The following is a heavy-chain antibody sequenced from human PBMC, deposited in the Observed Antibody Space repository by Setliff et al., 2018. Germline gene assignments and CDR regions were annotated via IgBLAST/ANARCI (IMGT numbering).Heavy chain of an antibody. Sequence: PSETLSLTCTVSGASVSGNSYYWGWIRQPPGKGLEWIASTYYSGSTYYNPSLKSRVTISVDTSKNQFSLRLTSVTAADTAVYYCARTGTYRYFDYWGQGALVTVSS. CDR3: ARTGTYRYFDY. J-gene: IGHJ4*02. CDR2: TYYSGST. D-gene: IGHD1-1*01. CDR1: GASVSGNSYY. V-gene: IGHV4-39*01.